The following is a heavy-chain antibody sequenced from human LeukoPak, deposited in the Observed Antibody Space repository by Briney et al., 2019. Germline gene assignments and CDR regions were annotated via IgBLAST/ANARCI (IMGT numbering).Heavy chain of an antibody. CDR1: GGSISPYY. CDR3: AKEGAESFPDAFDI. CDR2: ISYSGST. Sequence: SETLSLTCTVSGGSISPYYWSWLRQPPGKGLEWIGYISYSGSTKNNPSLKSRVTISVDTSKNQFPLKLTSVTAADTAVYYCAKEGAESFPDAFDIWGQGTMITDSS. J-gene: IGHJ3*02. D-gene: IGHD3-10*01. V-gene: IGHV4-59*01.